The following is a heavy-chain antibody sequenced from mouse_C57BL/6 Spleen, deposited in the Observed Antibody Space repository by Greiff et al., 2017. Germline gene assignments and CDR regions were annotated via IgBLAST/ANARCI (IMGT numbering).Heavy chain of an antibody. CDR3: VREYGYDDYFDY. J-gene: IGHJ2*01. CDR2: IRSKSSNYAT. Sequence: EVQRVESGGGFVQPKGSLKLSCAASGFTFNTYAMHWVRQAPGKGLEWVARIRSKSSNYATYYADSVKDRFTISRDDSQSMLYLQMNNLKTEDTAMYYCVREYGYDDYFDYWGQGTTLTVSS. CDR1: GFTFNTYA. D-gene: IGHD2-2*01. V-gene: IGHV10-3*01.